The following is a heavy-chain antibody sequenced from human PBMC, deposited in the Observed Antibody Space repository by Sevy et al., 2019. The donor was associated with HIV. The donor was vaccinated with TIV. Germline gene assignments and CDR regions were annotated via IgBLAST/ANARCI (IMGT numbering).Heavy chain of an antibody. CDR3: AKMYYDFWSGASGVFDY. CDR1: GFTFSSYA. CDR2: ISGSGGST. D-gene: IGHD3-3*01. V-gene: IGHV3-23*01. J-gene: IGHJ4*02. Sequence: GGSLRLSCAASGFTFSSYAMSWVRQAPGKGLEWVSAISGSGGSTYYADSVKGRFTISRANSKNTLYLQMNSLRAEDTAVYYCAKMYYDFWSGASGVFDYWGQGTLVTVSS.